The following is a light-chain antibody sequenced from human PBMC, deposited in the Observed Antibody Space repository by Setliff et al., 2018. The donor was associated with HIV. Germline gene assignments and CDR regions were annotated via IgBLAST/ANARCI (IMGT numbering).Light chain of an antibody. J-gene: IGLJ1*01. Sequence: QSALTQPPSASGTPGRSITISCSGSISNIGSNTVNWYQQLPGTAPKLLMYGVDQRPSGVPDRFSASKSGTSASLAISGLQSEDEADYYCAAWDGSLNAYLFGTGTKV. V-gene: IGLV1-44*01. CDR2: GVD. CDR1: ISNIGSNT. CDR3: AAWDGSLNAYL.